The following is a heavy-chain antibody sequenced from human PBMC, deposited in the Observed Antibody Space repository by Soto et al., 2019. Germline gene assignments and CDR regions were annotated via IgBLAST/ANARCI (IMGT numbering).Heavy chain of an antibody. Sequence: GGSLRLSCAASGFTFSSYAMSWVRQAPGKGLDWVSVISGSGENTYYADSVKGRFTISRDNSKNTLYLQMNSLRAEDTAEYYCVRVRYHYDFWSGQRSFDPWGQGTLVTVSS. V-gene: IGHV3-23*01. CDR3: VRVRYHYDFWSGQRSFDP. D-gene: IGHD3-3*01. J-gene: IGHJ5*02. CDR1: GFTFSSYA. CDR2: ISGSGENT.